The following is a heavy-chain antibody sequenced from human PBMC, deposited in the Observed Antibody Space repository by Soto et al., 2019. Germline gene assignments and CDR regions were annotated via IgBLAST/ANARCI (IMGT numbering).Heavy chain of an antibody. V-gene: IGHV1-69*13. CDR1: GGTFSSYA. CDR2: IIPIFGTA. CDR3: ASTSDYGDPRRGMDV. Sequence: SVKLSCKASGGTFSSYAISWVRQAPGQGPEWMGGIIPIFGTANYAQKFQGRVTITADESTSTAYMELSSLRSEDTAVYYCASTSDYGDPRRGMDVWGQGTTVTVSS. D-gene: IGHD4-17*01. J-gene: IGHJ6*02.